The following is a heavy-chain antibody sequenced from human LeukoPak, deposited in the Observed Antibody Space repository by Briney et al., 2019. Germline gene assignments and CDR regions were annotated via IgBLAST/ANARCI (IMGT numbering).Heavy chain of an antibody. J-gene: IGHJ6*02. D-gene: IGHD6-13*01. CDR2: MNPNSGNT. V-gene: IGHV1-8*03. CDR3: ASGIAAADPYYYYYGMDV. CDR1: GYTFTSYG. Sequence: GASVKVSCKASGYTFTSYGISWVRQAPGQGLEWMGWMNPNSGNTGYAQKFQGRVTITRNTSISTAYMELSSLRSEDTAVYYCASGIAAADPYYYYYGMDVWGQGTTVTVSS.